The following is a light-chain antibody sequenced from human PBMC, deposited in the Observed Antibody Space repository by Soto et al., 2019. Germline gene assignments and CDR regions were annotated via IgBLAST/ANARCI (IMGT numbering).Light chain of an antibody. CDR2: GAS. Sequence: EIVMTQSPGTLSLSPGERATLSCRASQSVSSRLAWYQQKPGQAPRLLISGASSRATGIPDRFSGSGSGTDFTLTISRLEPEDSAVYYCQQYASSPRTFGQGTKVDIK. J-gene: IGKJ1*01. CDR3: QQYASSPRT. CDR1: QSVSSR. V-gene: IGKV3-20*01.